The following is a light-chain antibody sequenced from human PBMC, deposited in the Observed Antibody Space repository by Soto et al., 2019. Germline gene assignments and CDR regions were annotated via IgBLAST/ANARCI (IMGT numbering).Light chain of an antibody. Sequence: DIPMTQSPSTLSASVGDRVTITCRASQYIHNYLAWYQQKPGEDPKLLIYEAANLESGVPSRFSGSGTGTEFTLTISSPQPDDVATYYCQQSNNYPWTFGQGTRVEI. J-gene: IGKJ1*01. CDR2: EAA. V-gene: IGKV1-5*03. CDR3: QQSNNYPWT. CDR1: QYIHNY.